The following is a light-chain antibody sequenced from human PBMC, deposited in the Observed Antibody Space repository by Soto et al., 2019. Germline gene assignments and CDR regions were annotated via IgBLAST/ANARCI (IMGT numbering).Light chain of an antibody. CDR3: QQSESPSLT. Sequence: DIQMTQSPSTLSAYVGDKVTITCRAGQSINNGLAWYQQKPGKAPKLLIYDASSLESGIPSRFSGSGSGTEFTLTISSLQPDDFATYYCQQSESPSLTFGGGTKVDI. V-gene: IGKV1-5*01. J-gene: IGKJ4*01. CDR1: QSINNG. CDR2: DAS.